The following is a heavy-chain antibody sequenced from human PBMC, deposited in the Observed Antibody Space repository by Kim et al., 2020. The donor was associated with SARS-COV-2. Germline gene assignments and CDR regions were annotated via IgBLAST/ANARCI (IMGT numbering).Heavy chain of an antibody. CDR2: IVVGSGNT. Sequence: SVKVSCKASGFTFTSSAMQWVRQARGQRLEWIGWIVVGSGNTNYAQKFQERVTITRDMSTSTAYMELSSLRSEDTAVYYCAAESITMVRGVTGYYYGMDVWGQGTTVTVSS. J-gene: IGHJ6*02. V-gene: IGHV1-58*02. CDR3: AAESITMVRGVTGYYYGMDV. D-gene: IGHD3-10*01. CDR1: GFTFTSSA.